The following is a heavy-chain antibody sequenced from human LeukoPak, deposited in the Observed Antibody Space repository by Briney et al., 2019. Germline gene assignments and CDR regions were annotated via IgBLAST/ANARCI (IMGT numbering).Heavy chain of an antibody. CDR3: ARRRTPGGYYFDY. CDR1: GGSISSSSYY. J-gene: IGHJ4*02. CDR2: IYYSGST. D-gene: IGHD4-23*01. Sequence: ASETLSLTCTVSGGSISSSSYYWGWIRQPPGKGLEWIGSIYYSGSTHYNPSLKSRVTISVDTSKNQFSLKLSSVTAADTAVYYCARRRTPGGYYFDYWGQGTLVTVSS. V-gene: IGHV4-39*01.